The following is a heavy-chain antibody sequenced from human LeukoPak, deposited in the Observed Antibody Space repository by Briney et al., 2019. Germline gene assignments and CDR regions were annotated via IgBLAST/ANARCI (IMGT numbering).Heavy chain of an antibody. V-gene: IGHV3-30*03. Sequence: SLRLSCVASGFSFSNHGMHWVRQAPGKGLEWVSVIASDGGAKFYADSVKGRFTLSRDNPKNMFFLQMNLLTVEDTAIYYCAREATWGQWYFDHWGQGTPVTVSS. CDR3: AREATWGQWYFDH. CDR2: IASDGGAK. CDR1: GFSFSNHG. J-gene: IGHJ4*02. D-gene: IGHD6-19*01.